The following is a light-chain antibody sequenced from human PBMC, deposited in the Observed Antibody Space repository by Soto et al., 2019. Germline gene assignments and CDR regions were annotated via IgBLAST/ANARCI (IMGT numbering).Light chain of an antibody. CDR1: QSVLYSSNNKNY. V-gene: IGKV4-1*01. CDR3: QQYYTTPVT. Sequence: DIVMTQSPDSLAVSLGERATINCKSSQSVLYSSNNKNYLAWYQQKPGQPPKLLIYWASTRESGVPDRFSGSGSGTDFTLTISSLQAGDVAVYYCQQYYTTPVTVGPGTKVDVK. J-gene: IGKJ3*01. CDR2: WAS.